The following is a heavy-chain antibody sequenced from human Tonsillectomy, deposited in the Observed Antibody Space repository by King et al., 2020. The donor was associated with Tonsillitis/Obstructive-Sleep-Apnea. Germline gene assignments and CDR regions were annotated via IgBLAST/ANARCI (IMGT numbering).Heavy chain of an antibody. CDR3: ARQGMDV. Sequence: VQLVESGAEVKKPGESLRISCKGSRYSFTTYWITWVRQMPGKGLEWMGRIDPSDYYTKYSPSFHGHVTISADKSISTAYLQWSSLKASDTAMYYCARQGMDVWGQGTTVTVSS. J-gene: IGHJ6*02. V-gene: IGHV5-10-1*03. CDR2: IDPSDYYT. CDR1: RYSFTTYW.